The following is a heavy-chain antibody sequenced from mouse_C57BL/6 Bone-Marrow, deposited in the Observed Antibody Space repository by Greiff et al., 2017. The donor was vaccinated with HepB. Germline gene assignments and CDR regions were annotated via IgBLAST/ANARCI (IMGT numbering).Heavy chain of an antibody. CDR1: GYTFTSYW. CDR2: IYPGSGST. D-gene: IGHD1-1*01. J-gene: IGHJ4*01. Sequence: QVQLKQPGAELVKPGALVKMSCKASGYTFTSYWITWVKQRPGQGLEWIGDIYPGSGSTNYNEKFKSKATLTVDTSSSTAYMQLSSLTSEDSAVYYCAREGLYYYGSSYEAMDYWGQGTSVTVSS. CDR3: AREGLYYYGSSYEAMDY. V-gene: IGHV1-55*01.